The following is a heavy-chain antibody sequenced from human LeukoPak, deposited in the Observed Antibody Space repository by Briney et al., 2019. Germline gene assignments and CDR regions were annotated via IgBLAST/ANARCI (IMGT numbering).Heavy chain of an antibody. CDR3: ARDDTYYYGSGSRGHYYYGMDV. J-gene: IGHJ6*02. V-gene: IGHV4-39*07. CDR1: GGSLSSSSYY. D-gene: IGHD3-10*01. Sequence: SETRSLTCTVSGGSLSSSSYYWGWIRQPPGKGLEWIGSIYYSGSTYYNPSLKSRVTISVDTSKNQFSLKLSSVTAADTAVYYCARDDTYYYGSGSRGHYYYGMDVWGQGTTATVSS. CDR2: IYYSGST.